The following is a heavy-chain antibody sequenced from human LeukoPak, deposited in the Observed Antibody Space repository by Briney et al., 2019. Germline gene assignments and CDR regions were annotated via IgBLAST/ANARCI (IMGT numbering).Heavy chain of an antibody. Sequence: ASVKVSCKASGYTFTSYGISWVRQAPGQGLEWMGWISAYNGNTNYAQKLQGRVTMTTDTSTSTAYMELRSLRSDDTAVYYCARGEYCSSTSCHGPFDYWGQGTRVTVSS. CDR3: ARGEYCSSTSCHGPFDY. CDR2: ISAYNGNT. J-gene: IGHJ4*02. V-gene: IGHV1-18*01. CDR1: GYTFTSYG. D-gene: IGHD2-2*01.